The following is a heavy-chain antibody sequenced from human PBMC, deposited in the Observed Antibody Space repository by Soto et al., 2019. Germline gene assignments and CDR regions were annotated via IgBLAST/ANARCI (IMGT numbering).Heavy chain of an antibody. CDR2: IYSGETT. D-gene: IGHD2-21*02. Sequence: GGSLRLSCAASGFNVNSDYMNWVRQAPGKGLEWVASIYSGETTYYADSVRGRFTISSDKSKNTLYFQLSSLRIEDTAVYYCTRDGRGLGRLSLFEYWGQGVLVTVSS. V-gene: IGHV3-53*01. CDR1: GFNVNSDY. J-gene: IGHJ4*02. CDR3: TRDGRGLGRLSLFEY.